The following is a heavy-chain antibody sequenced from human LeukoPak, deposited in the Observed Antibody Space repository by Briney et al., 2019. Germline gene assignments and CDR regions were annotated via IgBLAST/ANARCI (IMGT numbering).Heavy chain of an antibody. Sequence: GGSLRLSCAASGFTFSSYGMSWVRQAPGKGLEWVSSISSSSYIYYADSVKGRFAISRDNAKNSLYLQMNSLRAEDTAVYYCAIRSSDYYGSGSPIDYWGQGTLVTVSS. CDR3: AIRSSDYYGSGSPIDY. CDR1: GFTFSSYG. D-gene: IGHD3-10*01. J-gene: IGHJ4*02. CDR2: ISSSSYI. V-gene: IGHV3-21*01.